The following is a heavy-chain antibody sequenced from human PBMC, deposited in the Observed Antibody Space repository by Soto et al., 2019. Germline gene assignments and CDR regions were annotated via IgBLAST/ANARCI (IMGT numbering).Heavy chain of an antibody. Sequence: QVQLVESGGGAVQPGRSLRLSCAASGFTFYTYGMHWVRQAPGKGLEWLAVTSWDEGSKYYADSVKGRFTISRDNSKNTLYLQMDSLRPEDTXXYXXXXXGTGGDYWGDYWGQGTLVTVSS. CDR2: TSWDEGSK. J-gene: IGHJ4*02. CDR1: GFTFYTYG. D-gene: IGHD3-3*01. V-gene: IGHV3-30*03. CDR3: XXXGTGGDYWGDY.